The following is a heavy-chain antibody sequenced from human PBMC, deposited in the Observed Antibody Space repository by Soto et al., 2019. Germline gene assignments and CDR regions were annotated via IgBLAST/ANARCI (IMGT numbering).Heavy chain of an antibody. D-gene: IGHD1-1*01. Sequence: GSLRLSCVSSGFTFNRYGMHWVRQAPGKGLEWVAEISFDGTAKYYAESVKGRFTVSRDNGNNTLHLEMNSLGAKDTAVYFCATGRSTRFDPWGQGTLVTVSS. CDR1: GFTFNRYG. J-gene: IGHJ5*02. CDR2: ISFDGTAK. V-gene: IGHV3-30*03. CDR3: ATGRSTRFDP.